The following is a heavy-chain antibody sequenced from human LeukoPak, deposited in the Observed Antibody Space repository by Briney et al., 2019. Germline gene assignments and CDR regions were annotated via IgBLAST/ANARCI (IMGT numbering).Heavy chain of an antibody. V-gene: IGHV4-31*03. J-gene: IGHJ4*02. CDR1: GGSISSGGNY. Sequence: PSQTLSLTCTVSGGSISSGGNYWSWLRQLPGKGLEWIGYIYYVGTTNYNPSLKSRLSMSVDTSKNQFSLRLTSVTAADTAVYYCARVEVIGSTRYFDYWGQGAMVSVSS. CDR2: IYYVGTT. CDR3: ARVEVIGSTRYFDY. D-gene: IGHD3-16*02.